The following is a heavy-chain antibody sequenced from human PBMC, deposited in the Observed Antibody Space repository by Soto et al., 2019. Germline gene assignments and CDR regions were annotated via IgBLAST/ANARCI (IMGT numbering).Heavy chain of an antibody. CDR2: IWYDGSNK. CDR1: GFTFSSYG. Sequence: VGSLRLSCAASGFTFSSYGMHWVRQAPGKGLEWVAVIWYDGSNKYYADSVKGRFTISRDNSKNTLYLQMNSLRAEDTAVYYCARGLHPPSYYYDSSDAFDIWGQGTMVTVSS. V-gene: IGHV3-33*01. J-gene: IGHJ3*02. CDR3: ARGLHPPSYYYDSSDAFDI. D-gene: IGHD3-22*01.